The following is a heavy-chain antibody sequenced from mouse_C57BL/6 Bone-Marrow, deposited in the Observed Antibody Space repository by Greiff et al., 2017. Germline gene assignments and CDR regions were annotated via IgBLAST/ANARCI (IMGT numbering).Heavy chain of an antibody. CDR3: AGYYGSSWGDWYFDV. J-gene: IGHJ1*03. V-gene: IGHV1-61*01. CDR2: IYPSDSET. Sequence: QVQLQQPGAELVRPGSSVKLSCKASGYTFTSYWMDWVKQRPGKGLEWIGNIYPSDSETHYNQKFKDKAPLTVDKSSRTAYMQLSCLTSEYSAVYYCAGYYGSSWGDWYFDVWGTGTTVTVSS. CDR1: GYTFTSYW. D-gene: IGHD1-1*01.